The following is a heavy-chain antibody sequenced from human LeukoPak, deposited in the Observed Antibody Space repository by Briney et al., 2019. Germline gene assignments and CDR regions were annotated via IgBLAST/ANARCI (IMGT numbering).Heavy chain of an antibody. V-gene: IGHV3-7*05. Sequence: PGGSLRLSCAASGFTFSSYSLNWVRQAPGKGLEWVANIKQDGSEKYYVDSVKGRFTISRDNAKNSLYLQTNSLRAEDTAMYYCARARSLDVWGQGTTVTVSS. D-gene: IGHD3-10*01. CDR1: GFTFSSYS. CDR2: IKQDGSEK. J-gene: IGHJ6*02. CDR3: ARARSLDV.